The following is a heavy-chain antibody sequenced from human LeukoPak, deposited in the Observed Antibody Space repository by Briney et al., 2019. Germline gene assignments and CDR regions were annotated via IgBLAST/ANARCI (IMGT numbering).Heavy chain of an antibody. CDR2: INPNSGGT. D-gene: IGHD3-22*01. Sequence: ASVKVSCKASGYTFTGYYMHWVRQAPGQGLEWMGWINPNSGGTNYAQKFQGRVTMTRDTSISTAYMELSRLRSDDTAVYYYARDLSPAMIVVVTPFFDYWGQGTLVTVSS. V-gene: IGHV1-2*02. J-gene: IGHJ4*02. CDR1: GYTFTGYY. CDR3: ARDLSPAMIVVVTPFFDY.